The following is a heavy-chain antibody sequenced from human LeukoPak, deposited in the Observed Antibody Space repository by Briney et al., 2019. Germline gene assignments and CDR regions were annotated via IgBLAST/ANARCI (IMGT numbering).Heavy chain of an antibody. CDR1: GFTFSSYA. Sequence: PGGSLRLSCAASGFTFSSYAMSWVRQAPGKGLEWVSAISGSGGSTYYADSVKGRFTISRDNSKNTLYLQMNSLRAEDTAVYYRAKTSKAGSYQVVFDYWGQGTLVTVSS. CDR3: AKTSKAGSYQVVFDY. J-gene: IGHJ4*02. D-gene: IGHD3-10*01. CDR2: ISGSGGST. V-gene: IGHV3-23*01.